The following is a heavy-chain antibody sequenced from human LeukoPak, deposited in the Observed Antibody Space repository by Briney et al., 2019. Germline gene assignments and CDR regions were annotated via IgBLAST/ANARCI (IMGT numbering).Heavy chain of an antibody. CDR1: GGSISSGNYY. CDR3: ARQTGSGLFILP. V-gene: IGHV4-61*02. J-gene: IGHJ4*02. Sequence: PSQTLSLTCTVSGGSISSGNYYWTWIRQPAGKGLELIGRIYTSGSTNYNPSLKSRVTISVDTSKNQFSLKLSSVTAADTAVYYCARQTGSGLFILPGGQGTLVTVSS. D-gene: IGHD3/OR15-3a*01. CDR2: IYTSGST.